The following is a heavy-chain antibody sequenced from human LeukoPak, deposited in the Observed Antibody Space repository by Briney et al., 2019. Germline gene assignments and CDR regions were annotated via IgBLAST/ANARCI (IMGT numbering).Heavy chain of an antibody. Sequence: SETLSLTCTVSGGSISSSSYYWGWIRQPPGKGLEWIGSIYYSGSTYYNPSLKSRVTISVDTSKNRFSLKLSSVTAADTAVYYCARQGYSSGHYNWFDPWGQGTLVTVSS. CDR2: IYYSGST. J-gene: IGHJ5*02. V-gene: IGHV4-39*01. CDR1: GGSISSSSYY. CDR3: ARQGYSSGHYNWFDP. D-gene: IGHD6-19*01.